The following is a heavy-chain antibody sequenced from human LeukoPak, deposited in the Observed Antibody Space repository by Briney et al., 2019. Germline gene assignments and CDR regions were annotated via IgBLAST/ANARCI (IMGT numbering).Heavy chain of an antibody. CDR3: ARDTSGTVDV. Sequence: GGSLRLSCAAFGFTFSNYGMHWVRHVPGKGLEWVAVVSHDETFTYYGDSVRSRSTISRDNSKHTLHLNMNSLRPEDTALYFCARDTSGTVDVWGQGTLVTVSS. CDR2: VSHDETFT. D-gene: IGHD2-2*01. J-gene: IGHJ3*01. V-gene: IGHV3-30*03. CDR1: GFTFSNYG.